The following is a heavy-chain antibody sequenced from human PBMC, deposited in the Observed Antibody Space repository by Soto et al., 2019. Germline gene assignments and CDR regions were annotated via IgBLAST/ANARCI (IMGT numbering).Heavy chain of an antibody. V-gene: IGHV1-69*12. CDR3: ARDRESDDIWTGDYYGMDV. CDR2: IIPIFGTA. D-gene: IGHD3-9*01. CDR1: GGTFSSYA. Sequence: QVQLVQSGAEVKKPGSSVKVSCKASGGTFSSYAISWVRQAPGQGLEWMGGIIPIFGTANYAQQFQGRVTITADESTSTAYMELSSLRSEDTAVYYCARDRESDDIWTGDYYGMDVWGQGTTVTVCS. J-gene: IGHJ6*02.